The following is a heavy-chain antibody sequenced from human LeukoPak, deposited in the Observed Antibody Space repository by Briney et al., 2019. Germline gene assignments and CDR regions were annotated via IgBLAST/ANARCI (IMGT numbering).Heavy chain of an antibody. D-gene: IGHD3-10*01. V-gene: IGHV1-8*02. Sequence: APVKVSCKASGYTFTSYYMHWVRQAPGQGLEWMGWMNPNSGNTGYAQKFQGRVTMTRNTSMSTAYMELNSLRSEDTAVYYCARANYYGSGKKDLDYWGQGTLVTVSS. CDR3: ARANYYGSGKKDLDY. CDR2: MNPNSGNT. CDR1: GYTFTSYY. J-gene: IGHJ4*02.